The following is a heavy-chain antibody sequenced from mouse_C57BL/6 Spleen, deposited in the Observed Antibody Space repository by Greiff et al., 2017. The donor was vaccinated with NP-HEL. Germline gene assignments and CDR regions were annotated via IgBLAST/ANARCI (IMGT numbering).Heavy chain of an antibody. D-gene: IGHD1-1*01. Sequence: QVQLQQPGAELVMPGASVKLSCKASGYTFTSYWMHWVKQRPGQGLEWIGEIDPSDSYTNYNQKFKGKSTLTVDKSSSTAYMQLSSLTSEDSAVYYCARSSPVLYGSPLDYWGQGTTLTVSS. CDR3: ARSSPVLYGSPLDY. J-gene: IGHJ2*01. V-gene: IGHV1-69*01. CDR1: GYTFTSYW. CDR2: IDPSDSYT.